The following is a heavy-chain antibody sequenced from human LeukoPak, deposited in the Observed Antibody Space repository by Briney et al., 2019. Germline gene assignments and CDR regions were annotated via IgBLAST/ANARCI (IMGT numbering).Heavy chain of an antibody. CDR1: GASISNSDRY. D-gene: IGHD6-19*01. CDR2: KYYSGST. J-gene: IGHJ4*02. CDR3: ARVSTGWYHYFDS. V-gene: IGHV4-39*07. Sequence: SETLSLTCTVSGASISNSDRYWGWIRQPPGKGLEWIGHKYYSGSTYYNPSLKSRVSISVDTTIYQFSLNLSSVTAADTAVYYCARVSTGWYHYFDSWGQGTLVTVSS.